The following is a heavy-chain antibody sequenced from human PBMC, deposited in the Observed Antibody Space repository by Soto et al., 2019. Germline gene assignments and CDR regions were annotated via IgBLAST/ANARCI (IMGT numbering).Heavy chain of an antibody. J-gene: IGHJ4*02. Sequence: EVELVESGGGLVKPGGSLTLSCAASGFTFRTYYMIWVRQAPGKGLEWVSSISAGSSNIYYAPSVKGRFTISRDNAKNSLYLQINSLRAEDTAVYYCARQYPSSSQHFDHWGQGTLVTVSS. V-gene: IGHV3-21*01. CDR2: ISAGSSNI. CDR1: GFTFRTYY. D-gene: IGHD6-6*01. CDR3: ARQYPSSSQHFDH.